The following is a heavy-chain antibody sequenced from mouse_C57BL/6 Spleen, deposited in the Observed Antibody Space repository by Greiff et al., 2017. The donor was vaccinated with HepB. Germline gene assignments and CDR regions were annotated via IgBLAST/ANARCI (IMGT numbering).Heavy chain of an antibody. CDR2: IDPEDGDT. J-gene: IGHJ2*01. CDR3: TLYGSSARDD. CDR1: GFNIKDYY. Sequence: EVQLQQSGAELVRPGASVKLSCTASGFNIKDYYMHWVKQRPEQGLEWIGRIDPEDGDTEYAPKFQGKATMPADTSSNTAYLQLSSLTSEDTAVYYCTLYGSSARDDWGQGTTLTVSS. V-gene: IGHV14-1*01. D-gene: IGHD1-1*01.